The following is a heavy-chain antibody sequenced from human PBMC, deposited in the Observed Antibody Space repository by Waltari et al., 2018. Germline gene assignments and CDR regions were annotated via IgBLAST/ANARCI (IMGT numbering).Heavy chain of an antibody. D-gene: IGHD3-3*01. V-gene: IGHV1-18*01. Sequence: QLQLLQSGAEVKTPGAAVTVSFTASVYTFSNFAISWVRQAPGQGLKWIGWEMGDNGTPKYAQEFQGRGTTTPDTSPITAYRELTSLRTDAAPVYHCARCLAELRSGDAIFQSWGQGTRVTGSS. CDR3: ARCLAELRSGDAIFQS. CDR2: EMGDNGTP. J-gene: IGHJ3*01. CDR1: VYTFSNFA.